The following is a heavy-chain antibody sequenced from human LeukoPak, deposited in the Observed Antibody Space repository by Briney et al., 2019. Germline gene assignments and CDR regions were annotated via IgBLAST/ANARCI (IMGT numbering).Heavy chain of an antibody. D-gene: IGHD2/OR15-2a*01. CDR2: IYPGDSHT. CDR3: ARGFFYDGPGGFDY. Sequence: GESLKISCKGSEYSFTSYWVGWVRQMPGKGLEWMGVIYPGDSHTRYSPSFQGQVTISVDKSISTAYLQWSSLRASDTAMFYCARGFFYDGPGGFDYWGQGTLVPVSS. J-gene: IGHJ4*02. CDR1: EYSFTSYW. V-gene: IGHV5-51*01.